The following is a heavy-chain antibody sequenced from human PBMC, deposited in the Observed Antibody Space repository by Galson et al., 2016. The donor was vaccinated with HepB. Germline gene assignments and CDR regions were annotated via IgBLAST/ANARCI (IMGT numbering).Heavy chain of an antibody. CDR1: GDSITRAGYY. D-gene: IGHD4-17*01. CDR2: IYYSGRT. V-gene: IGHV4-31*03. CDR3: ARGSDYGDFD. Sequence: TLSLTCTVSGDSITRAGYYWSWIRQHPGKGLEWIGYIYYSGRTYYNPSLQSRLTMSLGTSKNQFSLNLTSATVADTAVYFCARGSDYGDFDWGQGTLVSISS. J-gene: IGHJ4*02.